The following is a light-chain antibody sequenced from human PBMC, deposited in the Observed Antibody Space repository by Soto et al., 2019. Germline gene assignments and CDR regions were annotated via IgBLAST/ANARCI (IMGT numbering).Light chain of an antibody. J-gene: IGKJ1*01. Sequence: DIQMTQSPSSLSASVGDRVTITCRASQGISNYLAWYQQKPGKVPKLLIYAASTLQSGVPSRFSGSGSGTEFTLTIRRLQPEDVATYYGQQYNRAPWTFGQGTKVEIK. V-gene: IGKV1-27*01. CDR3: QQYNRAPWT. CDR2: AAS. CDR1: QGISNY.